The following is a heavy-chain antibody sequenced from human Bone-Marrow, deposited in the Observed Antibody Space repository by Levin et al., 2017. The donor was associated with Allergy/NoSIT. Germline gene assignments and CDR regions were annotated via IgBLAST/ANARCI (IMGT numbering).Heavy chain of an antibody. J-gene: IGHJ3*02. V-gene: IGHV4-4*02. CDR3: AREIGYCAGGSCYFGAFDI. D-gene: IGHD2-15*01. CDR1: GDSISSSNW. CDR2: IHHRGNT. Sequence: SCSVSGDSISSSNWWSWVRQAPGKGLEWIGEIHHRGNTNYNPSLRSRVTMSVDKSKNQFSLRLNSVTAADTALFYCAREIGYCAGGSCYFGAFDIWGQGTLVIAS.